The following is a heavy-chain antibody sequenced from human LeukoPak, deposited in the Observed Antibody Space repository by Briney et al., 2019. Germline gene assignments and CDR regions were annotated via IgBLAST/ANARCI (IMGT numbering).Heavy chain of an antibody. Sequence: ASVKVSCKASGYTFTRYDINWVGQATGQGLEWMGWMNPNSGNTGYAQKFQGRVTMTRNTSISTAYMELSSLRSEDTAVYYCARGSRSSSWFGAWGQGTLVTVSS. CDR1: GYTFTRYD. V-gene: IGHV1-8*01. D-gene: IGHD6-13*01. CDR3: ARGSRSSSWFGA. J-gene: IGHJ5*02. CDR2: MNPNSGNT.